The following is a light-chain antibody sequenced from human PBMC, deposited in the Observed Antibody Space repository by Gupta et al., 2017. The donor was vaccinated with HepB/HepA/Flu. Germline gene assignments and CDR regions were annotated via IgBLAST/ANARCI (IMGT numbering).Light chain of an antibody. Sequence: DIQMTQSPSTLSASVGDRVTITCRASQSISSWLAWYQQKPGKAPKLLIYKASNLQSGVPSSFSGSGSGTEFTLTISSVQPDDFATYYCQQYYTYSRTFGQGTKVEIK. CDR2: KAS. CDR1: QSISSW. J-gene: IGKJ1*01. V-gene: IGKV1-5*03. CDR3: QQYYTYSRT.